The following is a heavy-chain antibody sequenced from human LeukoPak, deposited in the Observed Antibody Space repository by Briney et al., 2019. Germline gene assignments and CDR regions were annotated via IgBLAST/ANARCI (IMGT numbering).Heavy chain of an antibody. J-gene: IGHJ4*02. CDR1: GGSISSGSYY. CDR2: IYSSGST. CDR3: ARVTTVTTGPDY. D-gene: IGHD4-11*01. Sequence: SQTLSLTCTVSGGSISSGSYYWSWIRQPAGKGLEWIGRIYSSGSTYYNPSPKSRVTVSVDTSKNQFSLKLSSVTAADTAIYYCARVTTVTTGPDYWGQGTLVTVSS. V-gene: IGHV4-61*02.